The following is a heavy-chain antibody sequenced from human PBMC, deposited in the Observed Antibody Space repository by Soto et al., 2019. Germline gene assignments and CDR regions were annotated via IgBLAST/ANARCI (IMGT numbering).Heavy chain of an antibody. V-gene: IGHV1-3*01. D-gene: IGHD3-10*01. CDR3: AGRAQSRGFDP. Sequence: GASVKVSCKSSGYTFTSYPLHWVRQAPGQRPEWMGWINVASGNTKYSQKFQGRVTITRDTSASTAYMDLTSLTSEDTAVYYWAGRAQSRGFDPWGQGTLVTVSS. J-gene: IGHJ5*01. CDR2: INVASGNT. CDR1: GYTFTSYP.